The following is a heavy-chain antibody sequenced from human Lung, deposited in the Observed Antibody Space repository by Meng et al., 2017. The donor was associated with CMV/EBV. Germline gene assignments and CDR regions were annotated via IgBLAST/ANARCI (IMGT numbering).Heavy chain of an antibody. CDR1: GFTFSRNA. CDR2: ISYDGSKK. D-gene: IGHD3-22*01. V-gene: IGHV3-30-3*01. Sequence: SGFTFSRNAMHWVRQAPGKGLEWVAFISYDGSKKYYADSAKGRLTISRDNSKNTLFLQMNSLRDEDTAMYYCARDPNNDSPYYFDSWGQGTLVTVSS. CDR3: ARDPNNDSPYYFDS. J-gene: IGHJ4*02.